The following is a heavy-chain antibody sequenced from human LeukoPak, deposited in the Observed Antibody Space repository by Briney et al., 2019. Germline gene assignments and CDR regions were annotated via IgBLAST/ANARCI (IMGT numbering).Heavy chain of an antibody. D-gene: IGHD6-6*01. CDR3: ARDEYSSSPPYYYGMDV. J-gene: IGHJ6*02. CDR1: GYTFTGYY. CDR2: IIPIFGTA. V-gene: IGHV1-69*13. Sequence: SVKVSCKASGYTFTGYYMHWVRQAPGQGLEWMGGIIPIFGTANYAQKFQGRVTITADESTSTAYMELSSLRSEDTAVYYCARDEYSSSPPYYYGMDVWGQGTTVTVSS.